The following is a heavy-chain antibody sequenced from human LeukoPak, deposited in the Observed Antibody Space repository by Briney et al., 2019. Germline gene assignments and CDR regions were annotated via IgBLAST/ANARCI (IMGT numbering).Heavy chain of an antibody. D-gene: IGHD6-13*01. CDR3: ARVLEPAAGVYYGMDV. Sequence: GGSLRLSCAASGFTFSSYGMHWVRQAPGKGLEWVAVIWYDGRTKYYADSVKGRFTISRDDSKNTLYLQMNSLGAEDTALYYCARVLEPAAGVYYGMDVWGQGTTVTVSS. V-gene: IGHV3-33*01. CDR1: GFTFSSYG. J-gene: IGHJ6*02. CDR2: IWYDGRTK.